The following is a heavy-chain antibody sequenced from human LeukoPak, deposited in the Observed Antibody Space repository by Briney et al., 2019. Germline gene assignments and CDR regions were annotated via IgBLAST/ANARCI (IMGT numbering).Heavy chain of an antibody. J-gene: IGHJ4*02. V-gene: IGHV3-23*01. CDR2: ISGSGGST. D-gene: IGHD1-26*01. Sequence: GGSLRLSCAASGFTFDDYGMSWVRQAPGKGLEWVSAISGSGGSTYYADSVKGRFTISRDNSKNTLYLQMNSLRAEDTAVYYCARSGSYYEDYWGQGTLVTVSS. CDR1: GFTFDDYG. CDR3: ARSGSYYEDY.